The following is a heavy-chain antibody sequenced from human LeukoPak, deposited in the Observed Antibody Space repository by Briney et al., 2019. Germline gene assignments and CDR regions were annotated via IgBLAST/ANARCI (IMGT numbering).Heavy chain of an antibody. CDR1: GYTFTSYD. CDR2: MNPNSGNT. CDR3: ARSRGYQLRLYYYYMDV. J-gene: IGHJ6*03. Sequence: ASVKVSCKASGYTFTSYDINWVRQATGQGLEWMGWMNPNSGNTGYAQKFQGRVTMTRNTSISTAYMELSSLRSEDTAVYYCARSRGYQLRLYYYYMDVWGKGTTVTVSS. D-gene: IGHD2-2*01. V-gene: IGHV1-8*01.